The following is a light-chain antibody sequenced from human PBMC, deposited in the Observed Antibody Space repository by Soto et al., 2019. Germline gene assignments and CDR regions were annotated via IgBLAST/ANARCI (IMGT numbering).Light chain of an antibody. CDR3: QQYGNPWT. CDR2: GAS. Sequence: EIVLTQSPGTLSLSPGERADLSCRASQSVSSSYLAWYQQKPGQAPRLLIHGASNRATGIPDRFIGSGSGTDFTLTVTKLEPEDFAVYYCQQYGNPWTLGQGTKVEIK. CDR1: QSVSSSY. J-gene: IGKJ1*01. V-gene: IGKV3-20*01.